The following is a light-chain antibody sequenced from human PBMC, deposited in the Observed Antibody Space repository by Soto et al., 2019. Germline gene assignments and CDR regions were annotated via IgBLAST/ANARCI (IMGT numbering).Light chain of an antibody. CDR2: EVT. Sequence: QSVLTQPASVSGSPGQSITISCTGTSSDIGGYDYVSWYQQRPGKAPKLMIYEVTIRPSGVSDRFSGSKSGNTASLTVSGLQAEDEADYYCSSYTGGNPSYVFGTGTKVTVL. CDR1: SSDIGGYDY. CDR3: SSYTGGNPSYV. J-gene: IGLJ1*01. V-gene: IGLV2-14*01.